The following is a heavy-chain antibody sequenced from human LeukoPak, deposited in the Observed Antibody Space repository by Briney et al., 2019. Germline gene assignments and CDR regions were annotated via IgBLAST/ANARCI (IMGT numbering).Heavy chain of an antibody. V-gene: IGHV1-69*02. CDR3: ARGPLFGATVVGLFDY. Sequence: GASVKVSCKAPGGTFSSYTISWVRQAPGQGLEWMGRIIPILGIANYAQKFQGRVTTTADKSTSTAYLELSSLRSEDTAVYSCARGPLFGATVVGLFDYWGQGTLVTVSS. CDR2: IIPILGIA. CDR1: GGTFSSYT. D-gene: IGHD4-23*01. J-gene: IGHJ4*02.